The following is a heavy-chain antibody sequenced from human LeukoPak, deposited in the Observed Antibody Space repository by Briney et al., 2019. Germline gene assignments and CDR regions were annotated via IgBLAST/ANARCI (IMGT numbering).Heavy chain of an antibody. J-gene: IGHJ4*02. D-gene: IGHD6-13*01. Sequence: GGSLRLSCAASGFTFSRYWMTWVRQAPGKGLDCVSRINTEGTFTPYADSVNGRFTISRDNAKHTVYLLMNSLRAEDTAVYYCARGLYSTNQGGDYWGQGTLVTVSS. V-gene: IGHV3-74*01. CDR3: ARGLYSTNQGGDY. CDR1: GFTFSRYW. CDR2: INTEGTFT.